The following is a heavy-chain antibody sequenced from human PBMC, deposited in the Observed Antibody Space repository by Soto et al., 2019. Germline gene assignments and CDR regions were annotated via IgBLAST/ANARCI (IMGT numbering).Heavy chain of an antibody. J-gene: IGHJ4*02. CDR2: IYWDDDR. CDR3: AHSFIYTSVQFDY. CDR1: DFSLNTTGVG. Sequence: QITLKESGPPLVEPTQTLTLTCSFSDFSLNTTGVGVGWIRQPPGKALEWLALIYWDDDRRYSPSLQSRLTITKDTSKDQVVLTLTNVDSVDTATYYCAHSFIYTSVQFDYWGQGILVTVSS. V-gene: IGHV2-5*02. D-gene: IGHD6-19*01.